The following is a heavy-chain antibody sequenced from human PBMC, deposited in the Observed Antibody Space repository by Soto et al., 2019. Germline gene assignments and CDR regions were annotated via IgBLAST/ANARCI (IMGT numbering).Heavy chain of an antibody. CDR1: GESITSLGYY. CDR3: TRWDY. CDR2: VYYTGST. Sequence: QVHLQESGPGLVKPSQTLSLACSVSGESITSLGYYWTWVRQPPGKGLEWIGFVYYTGSTFYNSALMSRVNISRHTSQNQFFLEVKSVTVADTAMYFCTRWDYWGQGVLVTVSS. V-gene: IGHV4-31*03. J-gene: IGHJ4*02.